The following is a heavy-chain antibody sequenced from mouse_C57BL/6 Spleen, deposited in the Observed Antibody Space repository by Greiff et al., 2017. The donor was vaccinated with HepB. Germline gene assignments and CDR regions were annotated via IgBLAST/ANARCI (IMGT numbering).Heavy chain of an antibody. V-gene: IGHV5-16*01. Sequence: EVKLVESEGGLVQPGSSMKLSCTASGFTFSDYYMAWVRQVPEKGLEWVANINYDGSSTYYLDSLKSRFIISRDNAKNILYLQMSSLKSEDTATYYCARVTTVVDGAMDYWGQGTSVTVSS. J-gene: IGHJ4*01. D-gene: IGHD1-1*01. CDR3: ARVTTVVDGAMDY. CDR2: INYDGSST. CDR1: GFTFSDYY.